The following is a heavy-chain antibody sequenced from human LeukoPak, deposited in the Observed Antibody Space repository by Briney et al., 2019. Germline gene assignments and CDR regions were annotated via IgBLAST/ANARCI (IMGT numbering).Heavy chain of an antibody. J-gene: IGHJ4*02. V-gene: IGHV1-46*01. CDR3: ARGHSSSFTPRGYFDY. D-gene: IGHD6-6*01. CDR2: INPSGGST. Sequence: GASVKVSCKASGYTFTSYYMHWVRQAPGQGLEWMGIINPSGGSTSYAQKFQGRVTMTRDMSTSTVYMELSSLRSEDTAVYYCARGHSSSFTPRGYFDYWGQGTLVTVSS. CDR1: GYTFTSYY.